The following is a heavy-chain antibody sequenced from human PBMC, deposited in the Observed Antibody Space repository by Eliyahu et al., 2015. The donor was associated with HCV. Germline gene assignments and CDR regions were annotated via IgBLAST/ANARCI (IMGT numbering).Heavy chain of an antibody. D-gene: IGHD3-22*01. CDR2: ISSSSSYI. V-gene: IGHV3-21*01. CDR3: ARDIYGSWGVVVITGTDYFDY. Sequence: EVQLVESGGGLVKPGGSLRLSCAASGFTFSSYSMNWVRQAPRGRGLGGGSISSSSSYIYYADSVKGRFTISRDNAKNSLYLQMNSLRAEDTAVYYCARDIYGSWGVVVITGTDYFDYWGQGTLVTVSS. CDR1: GFTFSSYS. J-gene: IGHJ4*02.